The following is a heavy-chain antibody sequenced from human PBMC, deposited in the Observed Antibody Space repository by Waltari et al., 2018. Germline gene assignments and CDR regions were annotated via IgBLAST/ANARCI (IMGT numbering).Heavy chain of an antibody. Sequence: QVQLQESGPGLVKPSETLSLTCAVSGYSISSGYYWGWIRQPPGKGLEWIGSIYHSGSTYYNPSLKSRVTISVDTSKNQFSLKLSSVTAADTAVYYCASCDNSNCYGHFDYWGQGTLVTVSS. D-gene: IGHD4-4*01. CDR2: IYHSGST. V-gene: IGHV4-38-2*01. CDR3: ASCDNSNCYGHFDY. J-gene: IGHJ4*02. CDR1: GYSISSGYY.